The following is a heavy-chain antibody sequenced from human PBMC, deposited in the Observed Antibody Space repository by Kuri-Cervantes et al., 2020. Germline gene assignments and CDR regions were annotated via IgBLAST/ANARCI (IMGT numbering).Heavy chain of an antibody. J-gene: IGHJ4*02. D-gene: IGHD6-13*01. CDR2: IKHDGSVK. V-gene: IGHV3-7*01. CDR3: ARTIADSGAY. Sequence: GGSLRLSCAAPGFTFSDSWMDWIRLAPGKGLEWVANIKHDGSVKYYGGSAKGRFTISRDNARNSLYLQMNSLRAEDTAVYFCARTIADSGAYWGQGTLVTVSS. CDR1: GFTFSDSW.